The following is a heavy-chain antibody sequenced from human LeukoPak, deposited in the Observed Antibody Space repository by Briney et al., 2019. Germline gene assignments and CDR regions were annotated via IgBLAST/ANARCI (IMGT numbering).Heavy chain of an antibody. CDR3: AREPIAARHNWFDP. D-gene: IGHD6-6*01. CDR2: INHSGST. Sequence: SETLSLTCAVYGGSFSGYYWSWIRQPPGKGLEWIGEINHSGSTNYNPSLKSRVTISVDTSKNQLSLKLSSVTAADTAVYYCAREPIAARHNWFDPWGQGTLVTVSS. V-gene: IGHV4-34*01. CDR1: GGSFSGYY. J-gene: IGHJ5*02.